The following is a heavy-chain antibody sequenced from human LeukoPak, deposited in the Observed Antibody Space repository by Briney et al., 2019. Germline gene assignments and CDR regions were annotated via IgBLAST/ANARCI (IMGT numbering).Heavy chain of an antibody. CDR1: GGSISTYY. CDR3: ARSTSGNYYAMDV. J-gene: IGHJ6*02. V-gene: IGHV4-59*08. Sequence: SETLSLTCTVSGGSISTYYWSWIRQPPGKGLEWIGYIYYSGSTNYNPSLKSRATISVDTSKNHFSLKVSSVTAADTAMYYCARSTSGNYYAMDVWGQGTTVTVSS. D-gene: IGHD3-10*01. CDR2: IYYSGST.